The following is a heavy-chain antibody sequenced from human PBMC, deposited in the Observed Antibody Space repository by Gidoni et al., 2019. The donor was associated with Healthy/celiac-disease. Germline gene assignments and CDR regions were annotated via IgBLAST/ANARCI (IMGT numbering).Heavy chain of an antibody. CDR3: ARLVAAGYYYYGMDV. D-gene: IGHD6-13*01. CDR2: ISYSGST. V-gene: IGHV4-39*01. J-gene: IGHJ6*02. Sequence: QLQLQESGPGLVKPSETLSLPCPVSGGSISSSSYYWGWIRQPPGKGLEWIGSISYSGSTSYNPSLKSRVTISVDTSKNQFSLKLSSVTAADTAVYYCARLVAAGYYYYGMDVWGQGTTVTVSS. CDR1: GGSISSSSYY.